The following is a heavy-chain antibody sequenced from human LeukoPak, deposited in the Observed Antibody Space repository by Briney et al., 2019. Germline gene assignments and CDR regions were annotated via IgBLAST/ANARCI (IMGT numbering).Heavy chain of an antibody. D-gene: IGHD3-10*01. Sequence: GRSPRLSCAASGFTFSNYAIHWVRQAPGKGLEWVAVISFDGTNKYYANSVQGRFTISRDNSKNTLYLQMNSLRAEDTALYYCARDMYDNGWSSFDYWGQGTLVTVSS. V-gene: IGHV3-30-3*01. CDR3: ARDMYDNGWSSFDY. CDR2: ISFDGTNK. CDR1: GFTFSNYA. J-gene: IGHJ4*02.